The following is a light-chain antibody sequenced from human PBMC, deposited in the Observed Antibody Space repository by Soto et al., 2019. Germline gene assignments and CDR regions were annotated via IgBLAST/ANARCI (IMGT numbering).Light chain of an antibody. CDR3: QQRGNWPPTWT. V-gene: IGKV1-5*01. CDR1: RSVDLW. J-gene: IGKJ1*01. CDR2: DAS. Sequence: DIQMTQSPSTLSASVGDRVTTTCRASRSVDLWLAWYQQKPGKAPKLLIYDASSLQSGVPSRFSGSWSGTDFTLTINGLEPEDSAVYYCQQRGNWPPTWTFGQGTKVDIK.